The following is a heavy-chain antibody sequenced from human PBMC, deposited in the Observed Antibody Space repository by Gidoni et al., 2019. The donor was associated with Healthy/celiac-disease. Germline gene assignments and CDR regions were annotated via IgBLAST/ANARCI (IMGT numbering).Heavy chain of an antibody. CDR1: GGSISSYY. Sequence: QVQLQESGPGLVKPSETLSLTCTVSGGSISSYYWSWIQQPPGKGLEWIGYIYYSGSTNYNPSLKSRVTISVDTSKNQFSLKLSSVTAADTAVYYCAREAMVVYMDVWGKGTTVTVSS. J-gene: IGHJ6*03. CDR2: IYYSGST. V-gene: IGHV4-59*01. D-gene: IGHD5-18*01. CDR3: AREAMVVYMDV.